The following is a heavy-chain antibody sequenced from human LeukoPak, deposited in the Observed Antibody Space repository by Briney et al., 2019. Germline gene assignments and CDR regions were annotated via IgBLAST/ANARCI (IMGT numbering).Heavy chain of an antibody. Sequence: GGSLRLSCAASGFVFSDHYMNWVRQAPGKGLEWVSYISSSGRTLYYADSVKGRFSISRDNAKNSLYLQMNSLRAEDTAVYYCARVQGYYGSDNWFDPWGQGTLVTVSS. CDR3: ARVQGYYGSDNWFDP. CDR1: GFVFSDHY. J-gene: IGHJ5*02. CDR2: ISSSGRTL. V-gene: IGHV3-11*04. D-gene: IGHD3-10*01.